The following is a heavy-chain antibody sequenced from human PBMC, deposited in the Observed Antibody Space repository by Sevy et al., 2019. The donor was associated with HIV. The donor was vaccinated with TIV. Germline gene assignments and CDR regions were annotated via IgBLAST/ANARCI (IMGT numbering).Heavy chain of an antibody. CDR1: GFTLSDSG. J-gene: IGHJ4*02. CDR3: ARDEGGYDPLDY. CDR2: ISYSAEYI. V-gene: IGHV3-21*01. D-gene: IGHD3-16*01. Sequence: GGSLRLSCAASGFTLSDSGVHWVRQAPGKGLEWVSSISYSAEYIYYADSVKGRFTISRDNAKNSLFLQMNSLRVEDTAVYYCARDEGGYDPLDYWGQGTLVTVSS.